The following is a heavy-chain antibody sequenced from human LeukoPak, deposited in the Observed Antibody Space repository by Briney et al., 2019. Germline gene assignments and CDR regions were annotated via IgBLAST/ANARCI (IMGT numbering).Heavy chain of an antibody. D-gene: IGHD4-17*01. V-gene: IGHV1-2*02. CDR1: GYTFTGYY. CDR3: ARTNDYGDYADAFDI. Sequence: ASVKVSCKASGYTFTGYYMHWVRQAPGQGLEWMGWINPNSGGTNYAQKFQGRVTMTRDTSISTAYMELSRLRSDDTAVYYCARTNDYGDYADAFDIWGQGTKVTVSS. J-gene: IGHJ3*02. CDR2: INPNSGGT.